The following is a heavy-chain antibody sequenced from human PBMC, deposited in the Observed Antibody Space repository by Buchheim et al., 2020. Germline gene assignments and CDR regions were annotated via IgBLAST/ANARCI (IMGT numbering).Heavy chain of an antibody. CDR3: ARRVAGRKHYFGMDV. Sequence: EVQLVQSGAEVKKPGESLRISCKGSGYSFTNYWINWVRQMPGKGLEWIGTIDPSVSYTYYSPSFLGHVTISTDKSILTTYLQWSSLKDSDTAMYYCARRVAGRKHYFGMDVWGQGTT. D-gene: IGHD6-19*01. J-gene: IGHJ6*02. CDR1: GYSFTNYW. CDR2: IDPSVSYT. V-gene: IGHV5-10-1*01.